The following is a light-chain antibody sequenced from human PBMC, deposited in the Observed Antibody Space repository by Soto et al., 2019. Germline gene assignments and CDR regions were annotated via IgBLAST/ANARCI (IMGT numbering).Light chain of an antibody. J-gene: IGLJ1*01. CDR3: AAWDDRLKGFV. CDR1: SSNIGSNT. V-gene: IGLV1-44*01. Sequence: QSVLTQPPSASGTPGQRVTVSCSGSSSNIGSNTVNWYQQLPGTAPTLLIYSNNQRPSGVPDRFSGSKSGTSASLAISGLQSEDEADYYCAAWDDRLKGFVFGTGTKSPS. CDR2: SNN.